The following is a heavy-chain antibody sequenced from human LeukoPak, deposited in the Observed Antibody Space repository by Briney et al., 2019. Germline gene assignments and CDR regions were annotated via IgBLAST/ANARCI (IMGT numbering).Heavy chain of an antibody. CDR3: ARAVGIAASFDY. D-gene: IGHD6-13*01. Sequence: PGGSLRLSCAASGFTFSSYAMHWVRQAPGKGLEWVAVISYDGSNKYYADSVKGRFTISRDNPKNTLYLQVNSLRAEGTAVYYCARAVGIAASFDYWGQGTLVTVSS. J-gene: IGHJ4*02. CDR1: GFTFSSYA. CDR2: ISYDGSNK. V-gene: IGHV3-30-3*01.